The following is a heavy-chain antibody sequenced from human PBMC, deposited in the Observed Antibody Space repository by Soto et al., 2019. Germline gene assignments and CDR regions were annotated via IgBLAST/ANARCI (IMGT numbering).Heavy chain of an antibody. Sequence: GGSLRLSCAASGFTVSSNYMSWVRQAPGKGLEWVSVIYSGGSTYYADSVKGRFTISRDNSKNTLYLPMNSLRAEDTAVYYCAREAYYDILTGWIVGMDVWGQGTTVTVSS. V-gene: IGHV3-66*01. CDR1: GFTVSSNY. CDR3: AREAYYDILTGWIVGMDV. D-gene: IGHD3-9*01. J-gene: IGHJ6*02. CDR2: IYSGGST.